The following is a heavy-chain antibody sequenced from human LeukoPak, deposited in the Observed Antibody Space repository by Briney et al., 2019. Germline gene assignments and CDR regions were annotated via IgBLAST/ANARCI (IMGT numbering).Heavy chain of an antibody. D-gene: IGHD3-16*01. CDR1: GFTFSSYW. J-gene: IGHJ4*02. V-gene: IGHV3-74*01. CDR2: INSDGSNT. Sequence: GGSLRLSCAASGFTFSSYWMDWVRRAPGKGLVWVSHINSDGSNTRYADSVKGRFTISRDNAKNTLLLQLNSLRAEDTAVYYCAGGGESLTFWGQGTLVTVSS. CDR3: AGGGESLTF.